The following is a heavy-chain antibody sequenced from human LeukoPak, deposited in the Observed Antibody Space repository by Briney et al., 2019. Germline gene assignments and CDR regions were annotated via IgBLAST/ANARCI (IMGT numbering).Heavy chain of an antibody. V-gene: IGHV3-23*01. J-gene: IGHJ4*02. CDR1: GFTFSSYA. D-gene: IGHD2-2*01. Sequence: GGSLRLSCAASGFTFSSYAMSWVRQAPGKGLEWVTAISGSGGSTYYADSVKGRFTISRDNSKNTLYLQMNSLRAEDTAVYYCAKVGYYCSTSCYWRGTYYFDYWGQGTLVSVSS. CDR3: AKVGYYCSTSCYWRGTYYFDY. CDR2: ISGSGGST.